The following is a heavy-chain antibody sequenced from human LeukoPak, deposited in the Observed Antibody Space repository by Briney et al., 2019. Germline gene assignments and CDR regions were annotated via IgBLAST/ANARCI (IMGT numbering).Heavy chain of an antibody. J-gene: IGHJ6*03. Sequence: SETLSLTCTVSGGSISSYYWSWIRQPPGKGLEWIGYIYTSGSTNYNPSLKSRATISVDTSKNQFSLKLSSVTAADTAVYYCATSNADYSRISRYYYYMDVWGKGTTVTVSS. CDR1: GGSISSYY. D-gene: IGHD4-11*01. CDR2: IYTSGST. CDR3: ATSNADYSRISRYYYYMDV. V-gene: IGHV4-4*09.